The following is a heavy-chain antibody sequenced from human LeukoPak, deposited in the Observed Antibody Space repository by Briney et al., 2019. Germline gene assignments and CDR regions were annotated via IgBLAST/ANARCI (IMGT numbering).Heavy chain of an antibody. CDR2: FSGSGGTT. D-gene: IGHD2-8*01. Sequence: GGSLRLSCAASGFTFSSYAMNWVRQAPGRGLEWVSGFSGSGGTTYYADSVKGRFSISRDNSKNTLYLQMNSLRAEDTAVYYCANGNRCTSPNCLGYYYFYMDVWGKGTTVTVSS. CDR1: GFTFSSYA. CDR3: ANGNRCTSPNCLGYYYFYMDV. V-gene: IGHV3-23*01. J-gene: IGHJ6*03.